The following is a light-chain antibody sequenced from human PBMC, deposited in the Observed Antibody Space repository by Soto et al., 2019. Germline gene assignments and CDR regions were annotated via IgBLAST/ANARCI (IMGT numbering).Light chain of an antibody. Sequence: QSALTQPPSASGSPGQSVTISCAGTSSDVGAHNYVSWYQQHPGKAPTLMIYEVNKRPSVVPDRFSGSKSGNTASLTVSGLQAEDEADYYCSSYAGNGNYFFGNGTKVTVL. CDR3: SSYAGNGNYF. CDR1: SSDVGAHNY. V-gene: IGLV2-8*01. J-gene: IGLJ1*01. CDR2: EVN.